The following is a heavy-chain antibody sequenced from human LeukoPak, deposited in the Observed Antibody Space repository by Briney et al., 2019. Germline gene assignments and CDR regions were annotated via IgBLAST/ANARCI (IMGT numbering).Heavy chain of an antibody. CDR1: GFTFSDLW. CDR3: ARGGSESSRYWFY. D-gene: IGHD6-25*01. CDR2: IEPDGSDK. Sequence: GGSLRLSCAASGFTFSDLWMTWVRQAPGKGLEWVANIEPDGSDKYYVDSVKGRFTIFRDNAKSALYLQMNSLRPEDTAVYFCARGGSESSRYWFYWGQGTLVTVSS. V-gene: IGHV3-7*01. J-gene: IGHJ4*02.